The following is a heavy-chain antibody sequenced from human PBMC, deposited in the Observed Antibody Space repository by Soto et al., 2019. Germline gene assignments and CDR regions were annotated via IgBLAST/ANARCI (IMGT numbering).Heavy chain of an antibody. J-gene: IGHJ6*02. Sequence: GGSLRLSCAASGFTFSSYALHWVRQAPGRGLEWVALISYDGSNEYYVDSVKGRFTISRDNSKHTLCLQMNSLRPEDTAVYYCARDLSDSSTWYDDYYYYYGLDVWGQGTTVTVSS. D-gene: IGHD6-13*01. CDR2: ISYDGSNE. CDR1: GFTFSSYA. V-gene: IGHV3-30-3*01. CDR3: ARDLSDSSTWYDDYYYYYGLDV.